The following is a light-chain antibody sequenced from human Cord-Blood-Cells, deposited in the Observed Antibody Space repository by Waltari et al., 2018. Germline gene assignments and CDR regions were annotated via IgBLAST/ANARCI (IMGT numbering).Light chain of an antibody. CDR3: QQYNSYSPLT. J-gene: IGKJ4*01. CDR1: QSISSW. V-gene: IGKV1-5*03. Sequence: DIQMTQSPHTLSASVGDRVTITCRASQSISSWLAWYQQKPGKAPKLLIYKASSLESGVPSRFSGSGSGTEFTLTISSLQPDDFATYYCQQYNSYSPLTFGGGTKVEIK. CDR2: KAS.